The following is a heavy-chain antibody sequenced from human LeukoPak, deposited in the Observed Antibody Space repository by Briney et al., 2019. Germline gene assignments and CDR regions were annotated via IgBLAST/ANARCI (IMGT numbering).Heavy chain of an antibody. CDR1: GFTFSSYG. Sequence: GGSLRLSCAASGFTFSSYGMHWVRQAPGKGLEWVAFIRYDGSNKYYADSVKGRFTISGDNSKNTLYLQMNSLRAEDTAVYYCAKIGGDLYYYYMDVWGKGTTVTISS. CDR3: AKIGGDLYYYYMDV. J-gene: IGHJ6*03. CDR2: IRYDGSNK. D-gene: IGHD3-10*01. V-gene: IGHV3-30*02.